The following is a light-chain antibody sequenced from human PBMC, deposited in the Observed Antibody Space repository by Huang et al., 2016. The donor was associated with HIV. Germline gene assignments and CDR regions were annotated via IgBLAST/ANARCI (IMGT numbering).Light chain of an antibody. J-gene: IGKJ2*01. CDR3: QQRNDWPPYT. V-gene: IGKV3-11*01. CDR1: QSVTNF. Sequence: EVVLTQSPATLSLSPGERATLSCRASQSVTNFLAWYQQKPGQPPRLLIYDASTRATGIPPRFSGSGSGTDFILTISSLEPEDFAVYYCQQRNDWPPYTFGQGTRLEIK. CDR2: DAS.